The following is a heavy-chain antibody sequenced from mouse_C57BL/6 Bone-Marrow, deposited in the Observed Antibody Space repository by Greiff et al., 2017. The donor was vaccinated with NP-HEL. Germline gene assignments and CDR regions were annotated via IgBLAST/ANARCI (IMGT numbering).Heavy chain of an antibody. V-gene: IGHV5-15*01. CDR3: ARHGRSRRWWYFDV. J-gene: IGHJ1*03. CDR1: GFTFSDYG. CDR2: ISNLAYSI. D-gene: IGHD2-4*01. Sequence: EVQRVESGGGLVQPGGSLKLSCAASGFTFSDYGMAWVRQAPRKGPEWVAFISNLAYSIYYADTVTGRFTISRENAKNTLYLEMSSLRSEDTAMYNSARHGRSRRWWYFDVWGTGTTVTVSS.